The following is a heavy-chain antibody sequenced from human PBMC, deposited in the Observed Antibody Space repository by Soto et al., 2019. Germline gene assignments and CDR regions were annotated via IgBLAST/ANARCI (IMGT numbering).Heavy chain of an antibody. CDR3: VQSRCGGDCLQSYSSHSYYGLDV. J-gene: IGHJ6*02. Sequence: QITLKESGPTLVKPTQALTLTCTFSGFSLSTTGVGVGWIRQPPGKALEWLALVYWDDDKRYNPSLKSRLTINRDTSKNQGVLTMTNMDPVDTATYYCVQSRCGGDCLQSYSSHSYYGLDVWGQGTTVTVSS. D-gene: IGHD2-21*01. CDR1: GFSLSTTGVG. V-gene: IGHV2-5*02. CDR2: VYWDDDK.